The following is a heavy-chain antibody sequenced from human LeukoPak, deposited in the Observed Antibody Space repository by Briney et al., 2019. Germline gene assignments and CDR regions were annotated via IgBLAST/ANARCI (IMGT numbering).Heavy chain of an antibody. V-gene: IGHV4-31*03. CDR2: IYYSGTS. J-gene: IGHJ4*02. CDR1: GGSISRGGYY. D-gene: IGHD6-6*01. CDR3: ARIERSSYSLGFDY. Sequence: SETLSLTCTVSGGSISRGGYYSSWIRQHPGKGLVWIGHIYYSGTSFYNPSLTSRVTISVDTSKNQFPLKLTSVNDADTAVYYCARIERSSYSLGFDYWGQGTLVTVSS.